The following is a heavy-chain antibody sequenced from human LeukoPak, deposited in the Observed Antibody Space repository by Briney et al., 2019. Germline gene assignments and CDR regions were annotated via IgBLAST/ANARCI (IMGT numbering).Heavy chain of an antibody. Sequence: GGSLRLSCAASGFTFSSYSMNWVRQAPGKGLEWVSSISSSSSYIYYADSVKGGFTISRDNSKNTLYLQMNSLRAEDTAVYYCAKLSKAAAGGYYFDYWGQGTLVTVSS. V-gene: IGHV3-21*04. J-gene: IGHJ4*02. CDR2: ISSSSSYI. CDR3: AKLSKAAAGGYYFDY. D-gene: IGHD6-13*01. CDR1: GFTFSSYS.